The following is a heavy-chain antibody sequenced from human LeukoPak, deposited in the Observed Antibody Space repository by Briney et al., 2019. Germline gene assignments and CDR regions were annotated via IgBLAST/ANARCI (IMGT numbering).Heavy chain of an antibody. D-gene: IGHD2-15*01. CDR1: GGSISSSSYY. CDR3: VRHGGGYCSGGCCYVDY. J-gene: IGHJ4*02. Sequence: SETLSLTCTVSGGSISSSSYYWGWIRQPPGKGLEWIGSIYYSGSTYYNPSLKSRVTISVDTSKNQFSLKVTSVTAADTAVYYCVRHGGGYCSGGCCYVDYWGQGTLVTVSS. CDR2: IYYSGST. V-gene: IGHV4-39*01.